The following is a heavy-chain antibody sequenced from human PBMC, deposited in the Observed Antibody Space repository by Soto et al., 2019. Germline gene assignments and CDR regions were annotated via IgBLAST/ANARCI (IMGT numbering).Heavy chain of an antibody. CDR3: AREAAAGTWVIDY. V-gene: IGHV4-4*02. D-gene: IGHD6-13*01. CDR1: GGTIRSPDW. Sequence: PSETLSLTCGVSGGTIRSPDWWTWVRQPPGKGLEWIGEIFQSGSTNYTPSLESRVTMSVDTSKNQFSLKLSSVTAADTAVYYCAREAAAGTWVIDYWGQGTLVTVSS. CDR2: IFQSGST. J-gene: IGHJ4*02.